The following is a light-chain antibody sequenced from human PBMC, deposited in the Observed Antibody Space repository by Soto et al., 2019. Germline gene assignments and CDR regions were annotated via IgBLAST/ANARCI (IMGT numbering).Light chain of an antibody. Sequence: DIQMTHSPSTLSASVGDRVTITCRASQSIRSWLAWYQQKPGTAPKLLIYKASNLETGVPSRFSGSGSGTEFTLTISSLQPDDFATYFCQQYDTFPYTFGQGTRLEIK. V-gene: IGKV1-5*03. J-gene: IGKJ2*01. CDR2: KAS. CDR1: QSIRSW. CDR3: QQYDTFPYT.